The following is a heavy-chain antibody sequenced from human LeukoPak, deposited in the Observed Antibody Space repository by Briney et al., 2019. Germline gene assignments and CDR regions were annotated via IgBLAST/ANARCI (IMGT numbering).Heavy chain of an antibody. Sequence: SETLSLTCAVYGGSFSGYYWSWIRQPPGKGLEWIGEINHSGSTNYNPSLKSRVTISVDTSKNQISLKLSSVTAADTAVYYCARRGFDSGCSSTSCYYMDVWGKGTTVTVSS. V-gene: IGHV4-34*01. CDR2: INHSGST. J-gene: IGHJ6*03. D-gene: IGHD2-2*01. CDR1: GGSFSGYY. CDR3: ARRGFDSGCSSTSCYYMDV.